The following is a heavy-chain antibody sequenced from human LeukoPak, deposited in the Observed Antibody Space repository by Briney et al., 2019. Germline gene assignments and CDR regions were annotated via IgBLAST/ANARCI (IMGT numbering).Heavy chain of an antibody. Sequence: SETLSLTCTVSGASISSDDYYWSWIRQPQGKGLEWMGYIYYSGSTNYNPSLKSRVTISVDTSKNQFSLKLSSVTAADTAVYYCARHVGYYYYYGMDVWGQGTTVTVSS. V-gene: IGHV4-30-4*01. CDR1: GASISSDDYY. J-gene: IGHJ6*02. CDR3: ARHVGYYYYYGMDV. CDR2: IYYSGST. D-gene: IGHD1-26*01.